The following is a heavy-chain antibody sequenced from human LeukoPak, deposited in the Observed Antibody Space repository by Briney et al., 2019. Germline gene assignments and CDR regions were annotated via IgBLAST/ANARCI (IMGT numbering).Heavy chain of an antibody. CDR3: ARDLVDIVATTYIAFDY. Sequence: ASVKVSCKASGYTFTGYYMHWVRQAPGQGLEWMGWINPNSGGTNYAQKFQGRVTMTRDTSINTAYMELSRLRSDDTAVYYCARDLVDIVATTYIAFDYWGQGTLVTVSS. J-gene: IGHJ4*02. V-gene: IGHV1-2*02. D-gene: IGHD5-12*01. CDR1: GYTFTGYY. CDR2: INPNSGGT.